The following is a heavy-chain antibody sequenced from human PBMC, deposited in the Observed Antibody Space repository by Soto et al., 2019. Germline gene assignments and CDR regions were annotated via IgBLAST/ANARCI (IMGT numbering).Heavy chain of an antibody. Sequence: GGSLRLSCAASGFTFSNYAMNWVRQAPGKGLEWVSGISGSGISTYYADSVKGRFTISRDNSKNTLYLQLNSLRAEDTAVYYCTKAGQVGDSPLGYYGMDVWGQGTTVTVSS. CDR2: ISGSGIST. D-gene: IGHD1-26*01. CDR3: TKAGQVGDSPLGYYGMDV. CDR1: GFTFSNYA. V-gene: IGHV3-23*01. J-gene: IGHJ6*02.